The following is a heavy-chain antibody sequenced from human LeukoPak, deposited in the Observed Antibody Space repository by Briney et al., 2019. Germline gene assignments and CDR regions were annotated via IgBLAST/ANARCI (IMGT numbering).Heavy chain of an antibody. D-gene: IGHD3-22*01. CDR3: ARVLTFGSGYYSLCYGMDV. V-gene: IGHV3-66*01. Sequence: QAGGSLRLSCAASGFTVSSNYMSWVRQAPGKGLEWVSVIYSGGSTYYADSVKGRFTISRDNSKNTLYLQMNSLRAEDTAVYYCARVLTFGSGYYSLCYGMDVWGQGTTVTVS. CDR2: IYSGGST. J-gene: IGHJ6*02. CDR1: GFTVSSNY.